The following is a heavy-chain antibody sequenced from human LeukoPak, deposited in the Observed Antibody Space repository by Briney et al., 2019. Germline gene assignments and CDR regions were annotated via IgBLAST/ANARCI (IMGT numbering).Heavy chain of an antibody. D-gene: IGHD2-2*01. CDR1: GFTFSSYA. CDR3: ARETPHRGLVGNWFDP. V-gene: IGHV1-2*04. CDR2: INPNSGGT. Sequence: GGSLRLSCAASGFTFSSYAMHWVRQASGQGLEWMGWINPNSGGTNYAQKFQGWVTMTRDTSISTAYMELSRLRSDDTAVYYCARETPHRGLVGNWFDPWGQGTLVTVSS. J-gene: IGHJ5*02.